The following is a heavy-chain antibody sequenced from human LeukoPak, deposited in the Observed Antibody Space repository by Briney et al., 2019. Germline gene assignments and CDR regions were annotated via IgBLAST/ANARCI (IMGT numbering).Heavy chain of an antibody. V-gene: IGHV4-59*01. CDR1: GGSISSYY. CDR3: AIEWSSGWAEFDY. CDR2: IYDSGST. Sequence: PSETLSLTCTVSGGSISSYYWSWIRQPPGKGLEWIGDIYDSGSTNYNPSLKSRVTISVDTSKNQFSLKLSSVTAADTAVYYCAIEWSSGWAEFDYWGQGTLVTVSS. D-gene: IGHD6-25*01. J-gene: IGHJ4*02.